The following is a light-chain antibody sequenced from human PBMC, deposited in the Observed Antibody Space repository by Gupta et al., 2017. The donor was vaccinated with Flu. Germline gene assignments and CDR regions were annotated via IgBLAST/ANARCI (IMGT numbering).Light chain of an antibody. J-gene: IGKJ4*01. V-gene: IGKV3-15*01. Sequence: EIVMTPSTGTLSVSPGERATLSCRASQSVNSNLAWYQQKPGQAPRLLIYGASTRATGIPARFSDSGSGTEFTLTISSRQSEDFAVYYCQQYDNWPPLTFGGGTKVEIK. CDR2: GAS. CDR3: QQYDNWPPLT. CDR1: QSVNSN.